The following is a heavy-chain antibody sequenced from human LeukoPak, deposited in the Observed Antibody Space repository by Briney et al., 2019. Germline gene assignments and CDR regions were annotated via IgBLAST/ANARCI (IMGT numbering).Heavy chain of an antibody. J-gene: IGHJ4*02. D-gene: IGHD3-10*01. Sequence: PSETLSLTCTVSGGSISSYSWSWIRQPAGKGLEWIGRFYTSGSTNYNPSLKSRVTMSVDTSKNQFSLKLSSVTAADTAVYYCARESGYYGSGSYFLWGQGTLVTVSS. CDR1: GGSISSYS. CDR3: ARESGYYGSGSYFL. V-gene: IGHV4-4*07. CDR2: FYTSGST.